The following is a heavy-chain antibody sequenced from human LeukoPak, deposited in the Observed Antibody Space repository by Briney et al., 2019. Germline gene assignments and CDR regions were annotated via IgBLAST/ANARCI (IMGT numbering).Heavy chain of an antibody. CDR1: GFTFSSYG. D-gene: IGHD6-13*01. Sequence: GGSLRLSCAASGFTFSSYGMHWVRQAPGKGLEWVAVISYAGSNKYYADSVKGRFTISRDNSKNTLYLQMNSLRAEDTAVYYCAKDLIAGSGESDYWGQGTLVTVSS. J-gene: IGHJ4*02. CDR3: AKDLIAGSGESDY. CDR2: ISYAGSNK. V-gene: IGHV3-30*18.